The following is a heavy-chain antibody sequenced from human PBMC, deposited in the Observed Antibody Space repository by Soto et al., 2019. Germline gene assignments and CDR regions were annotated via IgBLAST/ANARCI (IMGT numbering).Heavy chain of an antibody. Sequence: ASVKVSCKASGGTFSSYAISWVRQAPGQGLEWMGGIIPIFGTANYAQKFQDRVTLSRDTSASTAYMEISSLRSEDTAVYFCARAPFIPPPAYMYYGMDVWSQGTAVTVSS. CDR1: GGTFSSYA. J-gene: IGHJ6*02. CDR2: IIPIFGTA. V-gene: IGHV1-69*05. D-gene: IGHD3-16*01. CDR3: ARAPFIPPPAYMYYGMDV.